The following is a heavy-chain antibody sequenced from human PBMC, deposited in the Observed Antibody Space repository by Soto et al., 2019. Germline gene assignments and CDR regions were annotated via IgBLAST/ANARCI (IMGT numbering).Heavy chain of an antibody. CDR3: ARTGGGMAARPLEY. V-gene: IGHV1-18*04. D-gene: IGHD6-6*01. CDR1: GYMFTTYG. Sequence: QVQLVQSGGEVKKPGASVEVSCRTSGYMFTTYGMSWVRQAPGQGLEWMAWISAYNGNKKYAQKFQGRVTMPTDTSKSTGSMELRNLTSDDTGPYFCARTGGGMAARPLEYWGQGTLVTVSS. J-gene: IGHJ4*02. CDR2: ISAYNGNK.